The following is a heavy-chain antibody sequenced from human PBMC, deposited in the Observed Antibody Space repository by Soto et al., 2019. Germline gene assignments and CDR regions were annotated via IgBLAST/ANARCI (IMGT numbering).Heavy chain of an antibody. J-gene: IGHJ3*02. CDR3: ASHCTGDCSHAFNR. V-gene: IGHV4-34*02. D-gene: IGHD2-8*02. CDR2: TSPSGDIF. CDR1: DGSFSGYY. Sequence: QVHLQQWGAGLLKPLETLSLTCAVYDGSFSGYYWSWIRQSPGTGLEWIGETSPSGDIFYYNPCFMSRVSMSIDTSNDRFSLRLSSVTAANSAVYFCASHCTGDCSHAFNRCGQATRFTVSS.